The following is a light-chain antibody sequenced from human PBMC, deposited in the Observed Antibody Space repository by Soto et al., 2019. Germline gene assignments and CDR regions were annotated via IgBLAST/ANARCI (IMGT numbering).Light chain of an antibody. V-gene: IGKV1-39*01. CDR1: ENIARY. J-gene: IGKJ1*01. CDR3: QQSYSNPRT. CDR2: AAS. Sequence: DIQMTQSPSSLSASVGDRVTITCRASENIARYLNWYQQRPGKAPELLISAASSLQSGVPSRFSGGGSGTDVTINISSLQPEDFSTYYCQQSYSNPRTFGQGTKVEIK.